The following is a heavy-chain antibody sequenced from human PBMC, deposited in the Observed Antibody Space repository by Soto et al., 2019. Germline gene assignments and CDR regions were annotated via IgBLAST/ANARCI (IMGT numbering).Heavy chain of an antibody. Sequence: ASVKVSCKASGYTFTSYGISWVRHAPGQGLEWMGWISAYNGNTNYAQKLQGRVTMTTDTSTSTAYMELRSLRSDDTAVYYCARESITIFGVDYYGMDVWGQGTTVTVSS. V-gene: IGHV1-18*01. D-gene: IGHD3-3*01. CDR2: ISAYNGNT. CDR3: ARESITIFGVDYYGMDV. CDR1: GYTFTSYG. J-gene: IGHJ6*02.